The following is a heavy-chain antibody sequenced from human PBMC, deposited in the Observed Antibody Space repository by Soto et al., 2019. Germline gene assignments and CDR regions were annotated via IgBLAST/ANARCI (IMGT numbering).Heavy chain of an antibody. CDR2: ISWDGGRT. D-gene: IGHD5-18*01. J-gene: IGHJ4*02. V-gene: IGHV3-43*01. Sequence: EVQLGESGGVVVQPGGSLRHSCAASGFTFDDYTMHWVRQAPGNGLEWVSLISWDGGRTYYADSVKGRFTISRDNSKNSLYLQMNSLRTEDTALYYCVKGDTAMVTGHFDYWGQGTLVTVSS. CDR1: GFTFDDYT. CDR3: VKGDTAMVTGHFDY.